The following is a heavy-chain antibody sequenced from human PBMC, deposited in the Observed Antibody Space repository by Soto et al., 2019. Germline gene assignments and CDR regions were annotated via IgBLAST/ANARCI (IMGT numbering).Heavy chain of an antibody. D-gene: IGHD3-3*01. CDR2: ITWNSRVL. J-gene: IGHJ4*02. Sequence: LSLTCTVSGGSFSSGGYYWSWIRQHPGKGLEWVSGITWNSRVLAYADSVKGRFTISRDNARNSLYLQMDSLRDEDTALYYCAKGRYDFWSPYYFDSWGQGTLVTVSS. V-gene: IGHV3-9*01. CDR3: AKGRYDFWSPYYFDS. CDR1: GGSFSSGGYY.